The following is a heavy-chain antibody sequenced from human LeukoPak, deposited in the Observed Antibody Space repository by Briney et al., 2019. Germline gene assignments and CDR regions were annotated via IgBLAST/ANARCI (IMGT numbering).Heavy chain of an antibody. CDR3: ARNLGPSEGDAFDI. CDR2: IYHSGST. CDR1: DGSISSNNW. Sequence: NPSGTLSLTCAVSDGSISSNNWWSWVRQPPGKGLEWIGEIYHSGSTNYNPSLKSRVTISVDTSKNQFSLKLSSVTAADTAVYYCARNLGPSEGDAFDIWGQGTMVTVSS. V-gene: IGHV4-4*02. J-gene: IGHJ3*02.